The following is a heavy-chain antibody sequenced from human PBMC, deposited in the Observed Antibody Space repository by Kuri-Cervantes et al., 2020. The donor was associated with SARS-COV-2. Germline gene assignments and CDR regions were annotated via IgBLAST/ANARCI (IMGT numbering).Heavy chain of an antibody. CDR2: IIPVLRVE. D-gene: IGHD3-9*01. V-gene: IGHV1-69*04. CDR3: ARDSEMTGDAFEI. Sequence: SVKVSCKASGGTLSTYTITWVRQAPGQGLEWMGRIIPVLRVENYAQKFQGRVTITADKSTNTAYMELTSLRSEDTAVYYCARDSEMTGDAFEIWGQGTMVTVSS. J-gene: IGHJ3*02. CDR1: GGTLSTYT.